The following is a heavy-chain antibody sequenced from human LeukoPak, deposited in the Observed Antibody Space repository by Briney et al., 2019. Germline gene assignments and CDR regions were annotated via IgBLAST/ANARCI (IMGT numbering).Heavy chain of an antibody. D-gene: IGHD2-21*01. CDR2: IYTSGST. CDR1: GGSISSGSYS. J-gene: IGHJ6*03. Sequence: PSETLSLPCTVSGGSISSGSYSWSWIRQPGGKGLDWIGRIYTSGSTNYNPSLKSRVTISVDTSKNQFSLKLSSVTAADTAVYYCARAMKGAGEYYMDVWGKGTTVTISS. V-gene: IGHV4-61*02. CDR3: ARAMKGAGEYYMDV.